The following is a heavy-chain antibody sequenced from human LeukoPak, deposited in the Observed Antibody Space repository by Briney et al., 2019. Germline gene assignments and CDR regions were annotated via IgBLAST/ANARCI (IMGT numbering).Heavy chain of an antibody. V-gene: IGHV4-61*02. CDR2: IYSSGST. D-gene: IGHD2-15*01. Sequence: SETLSLTCTVSGGSISSGTYYWSWIRQPAGKGLEWIGRIYSSGSTNYNPSLKSRVSISVDTSKNQFSLKLTSVTAADTAVYYCARDRGGSSSRHFDSWGQGTLVTVSS. J-gene: IGHJ4*02. CDR1: GGSISSGTYY. CDR3: ARDRGGSSSRHFDS.